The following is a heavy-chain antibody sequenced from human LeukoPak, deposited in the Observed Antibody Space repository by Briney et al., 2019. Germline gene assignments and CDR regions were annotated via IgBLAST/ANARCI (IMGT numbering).Heavy chain of an antibody. D-gene: IGHD2-8*02. CDR3: PKDMTGGADH. Sequence: QPGGSLRLSCAASGFTFSSYWMHWVRHAPGKGLVWVARINTDGKITNYADSVTGRFTISRDNAKNTLYLQMNSLRAEDTAVYYCPKDMTGGADHWGQGTLVTVSS. J-gene: IGHJ4*02. CDR1: GFTFSSYW. V-gene: IGHV3-74*01. CDR2: INTDGKIT.